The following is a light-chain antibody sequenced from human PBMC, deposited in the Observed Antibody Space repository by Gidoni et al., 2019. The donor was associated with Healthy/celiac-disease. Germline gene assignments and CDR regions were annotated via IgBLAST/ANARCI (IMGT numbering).Light chain of an antibody. CDR1: QDISNY. J-gene: IGKJ4*01. V-gene: IGKV1-33*01. CDR3: QQYDNLPRT. Sequence: TQMTQSPSSLSASVGDRVTITCRASQDISNYLNWYQQKPGKAPKLLIYDASNLETGVPSRFSGSGSGTDFTLTISSLQPEDIATYYCQQYDNLPRTFGGGTKVEIK. CDR2: DAS.